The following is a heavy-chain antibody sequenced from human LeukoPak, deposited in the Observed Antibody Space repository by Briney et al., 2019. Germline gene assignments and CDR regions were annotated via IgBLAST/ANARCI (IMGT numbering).Heavy chain of an antibody. CDR3: ARGGSSWYSYYYYMDV. Sequence: ASVKVSCKASGGTFSSYAISWVRQAPGQGLEWMGGIIPIFGTANYAQKFQGRVTIPTDESTSTAYMELSSLRSEDTAVYYCARGGSSWYSYYYYMDVWGKGTTVTVSS. CDR1: GGTFSSYA. J-gene: IGHJ6*03. V-gene: IGHV1-69*05. D-gene: IGHD6-13*01. CDR2: IIPIFGTA.